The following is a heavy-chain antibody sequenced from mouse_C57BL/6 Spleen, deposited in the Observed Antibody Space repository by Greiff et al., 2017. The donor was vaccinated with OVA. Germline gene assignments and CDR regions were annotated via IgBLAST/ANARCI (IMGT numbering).Heavy chain of an antibody. CDR3: TRRHYDSSYFDY. D-gene: IGHD1-1*01. CDR2: IDPETGGT. V-gene: IGHV1-15*01. CDR1: GYTFTDYE. Sequence: VQLQQSGAELVRPGASVTLSCKASGYTFTDYEMHWVKQTPVHGLEWNGAIDPETGGTAYNQKFKGKAILTADKSSSTAYMELRSLTSEDSAVYYCTRRHYDSSYFDYWGQGTTLTVSS. J-gene: IGHJ2*01.